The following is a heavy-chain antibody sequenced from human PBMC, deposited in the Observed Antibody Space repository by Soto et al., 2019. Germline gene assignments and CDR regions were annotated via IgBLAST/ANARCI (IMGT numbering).Heavy chain of an antibody. CDR3: TRSRYKRGWFQVYFDS. CDR2: INPKTGGT. V-gene: IGHV1-2*02. CDR1: ENTFSDYY. Sequence: ASVKVSCKASENTFSDYYMHWVRQAPGQGLEWMGWINPKTGGTNYIEKFKGRVTMTRDTSLSTAYMELTSLRSDDTAVFYCTRSRYKRGWFQVYFDSWGQGTLVTVSS. D-gene: IGHD6-19*01. J-gene: IGHJ4*02.